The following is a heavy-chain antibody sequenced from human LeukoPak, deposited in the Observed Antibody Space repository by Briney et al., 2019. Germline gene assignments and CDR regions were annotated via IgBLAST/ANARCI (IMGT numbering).Heavy chain of an antibody. Sequence: ASVKVSCKASGGTFSSYAISWVRQAPGQGLEWMGIINPSGGSTSYAQKFQGRVTMTRDTSTSTVYMELSSLRSEDTAVYYCARKGIAVAWFQHWGQGTLVTVSS. V-gene: IGHV1-46*01. J-gene: IGHJ1*01. CDR1: GGTFSSYA. CDR3: ARKGIAVAWFQH. D-gene: IGHD6-19*01. CDR2: INPSGGST.